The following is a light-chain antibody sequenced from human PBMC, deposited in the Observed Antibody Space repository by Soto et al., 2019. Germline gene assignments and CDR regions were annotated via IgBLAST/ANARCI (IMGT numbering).Light chain of an antibody. CDR3: QQYGTSPWT. V-gene: IGKV3-20*01. CDR1: QSVGNSY. J-gene: IGKJ1*01. CDR2: GTS. Sequence: EIVLTQSPGTLSLSPGERATLSCRASQSVGNSYLVWYQQKPGQAPRLLIYGTSSRASGIPDRFSGSGSGTDFTLTISRLEPEDFGVFYCQQYGTSPWTFGQGTKVEIK.